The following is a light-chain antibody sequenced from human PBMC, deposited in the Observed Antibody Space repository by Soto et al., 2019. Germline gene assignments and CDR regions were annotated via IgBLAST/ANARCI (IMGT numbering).Light chain of an antibody. Sequence: HLSQSLSTRSGSTGAAVPIICRASQTISSWLAWYQQKPGKAPKLLIYKASSLESGVPSRFSGSGSGTEFTLTISSLQPDDFATYYCQEYNTYSRTFGQGTKVDI. CDR1: QTISSW. CDR3: QEYNTYSRT. J-gene: IGKJ1*01. CDR2: KAS. V-gene: IGKV1-5*03.